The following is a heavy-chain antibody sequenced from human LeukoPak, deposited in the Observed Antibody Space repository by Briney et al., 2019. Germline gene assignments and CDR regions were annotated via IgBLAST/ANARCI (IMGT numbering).Heavy chain of an antibody. J-gene: IGHJ4*02. D-gene: IGHD3-10*01. CDR2: INPNSGGT. CDR1: GYTFTGYY. Sequence: ASVKVSCKASGYTFTGYYMHWVRQAPGQGLEWMGWINPNSGGTNYAQKLQGRVTMTRDTSISTAYMELSRLRSDDTAVYYCARDLWGARFGEFSDYWGQGTLVTVSS. CDR3: ARDLWGARFGEFSDY. V-gene: IGHV1-2*02.